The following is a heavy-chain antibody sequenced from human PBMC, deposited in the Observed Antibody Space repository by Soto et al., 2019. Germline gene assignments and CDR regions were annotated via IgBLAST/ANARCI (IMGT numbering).Heavy chain of an antibody. J-gene: IGHJ5*02. V-gene: IGHV1-46*01. CDR2: INPSGGST. CDR1: GYTFTSYA. D-gene: IGHD3-9*01. CDR3: ARSFPRGLVDP. Sequence: ASVKVSCKASGYTFTSYAMHWVRQAPGQGLEWMGIINPSGGSTSYAQKFQGRVTMTRDTSTSTVYMELSSLRSEDTAVYYCARSFPRGLVDPWGQGTLVTVSS.